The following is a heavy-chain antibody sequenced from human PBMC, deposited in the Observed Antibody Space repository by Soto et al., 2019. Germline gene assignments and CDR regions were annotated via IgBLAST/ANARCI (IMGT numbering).Heavy chain of an antibody. CDR3: ARGVSVWGDSNSDLPDY. D-gene: IGHD6-13*01. CDR2: ISYDGSNK. J-gene: IGHJ4*02. CDR1: GFTFSSYA. V-gene: IGHV3-30-3*01. Sequence: GGSLRLSCAASGFTFSSYAMHWVRQAPGKGLEWVAVISYDGSNKYYADSVKGRFTISRDNSKNTLFLQMNSLRAEDTAVYYCARGVSVWGDSNSDLPDYWGQGTLVTVSS.